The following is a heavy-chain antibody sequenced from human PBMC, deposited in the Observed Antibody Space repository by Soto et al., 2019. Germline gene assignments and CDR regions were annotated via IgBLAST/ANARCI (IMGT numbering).Heavy chain of an antibody. V-gene: IGHV3-48*04. CDR1: GFIFSDYS. CDR2: ITTTSSTM. Sequence: PGGSLRLSCTPSGFIFSDYSMNWVRQAPGKGLEWISYITTTSSTMYYADSVKGRFTISRDNAKNSLYLQMNSLRAEDTAVYYCAMLRGREDYWGQGTLVTVSS. CDR3: AMLRGREDY. J-gene: IGHJ4*02. D-gene: IGHD1-26*01.